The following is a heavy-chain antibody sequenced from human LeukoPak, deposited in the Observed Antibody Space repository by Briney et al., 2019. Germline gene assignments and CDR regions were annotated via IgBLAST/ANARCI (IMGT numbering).Heavy chain of an antibody. CDR1: GFTFNTYW. J-gene: IGHJ4*02. Sequence: PGGSLRLSCAASGFTFNTYWMHWVRQAPGEGPVWVAHILNDGGSTSYADSVKGRFIISRDNVKNTLSLQMNSLRAEDTAVYYCVRHNYGYDYWGQGTPVNVSS. CDR3: VRHNYGYDY. V-gene: IGHV3-74*01. D-gene: IGHD5-18*01. CDR2: ILNDGGST.